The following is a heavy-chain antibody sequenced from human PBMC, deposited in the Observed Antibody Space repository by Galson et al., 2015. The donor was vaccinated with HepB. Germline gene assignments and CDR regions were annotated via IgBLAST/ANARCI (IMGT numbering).Heavy chain of an antibody. D-gene: IGHD1-1*01. CDR3: ARTNTTPRYYYALDV. CDR2: ITERSNYK. J-gene: IGHJ6*02. Sequence: SLRLSCAASGFTFSSYSMNWVRQAPGKGLEWVSSITERSNYKDYVDSVKGRFTISRDNAKNALFLQLDSLRVEDTGVYYCARTNTTPRYYYALDVWGQGTTVTVSS. V-gene: IGHV3-21*03. CDR1: GFTFSSYS.